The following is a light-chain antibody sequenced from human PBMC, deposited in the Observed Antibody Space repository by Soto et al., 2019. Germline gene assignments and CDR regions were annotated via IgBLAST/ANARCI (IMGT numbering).Light chain of an antibody. CDR1: QGIGNY. Sequence: DIQMTQSPSSLSASVGDRVTITCRASQGIGNYLAWYQQKPGKVPKLLIYSASTLQSGVPSRFTGSGSGTDFSLTISSLQTEDVETYYCQKYNSAPQTFGQGTKVEIK. J-gene: IGKJ1*01. V-gene: IGKV1-27*01. CDR3: QKYNSAPQT. CDR2: SAS.